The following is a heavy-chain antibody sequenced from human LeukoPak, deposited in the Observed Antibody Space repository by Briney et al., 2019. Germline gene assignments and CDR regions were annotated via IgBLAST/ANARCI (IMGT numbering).Heavy chain of an antibody. V-gene: IGHV1-2*02. CDR1: GYSFIGFY. D-gene: IGHD3-22*01. J-gene: IGHJ4*02. Sequence: ASVKVSCKASGYSFIGFYLHWVRQAPGQGLEWMGWFNPNSGVTHYSQKFQDRVTMTSDTSISTAYMDLISLTSADTAVYYCARPACYDSSPYLGHWGQGTLVTVSS. CDR3: ARPACYDSSPYLGH. CDR2: FNPNSGVT.